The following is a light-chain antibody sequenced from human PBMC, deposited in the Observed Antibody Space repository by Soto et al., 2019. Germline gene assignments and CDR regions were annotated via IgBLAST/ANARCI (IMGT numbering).Light chain of an antibody. CDR1: QGISSY. J-gene: IGKJ1*01. Sequence: AIRMTHSPSSLSASTGDRVTITFRASQGISSYLAWYQQKPGKAPKLLIYAASTLQSGVPSRFSGSGSGTDFTLTISCLQSEDFATYYCQQYYSYPRKFGQGTKVDIK. V-gene: IGKV1-8*01. CDR2: AAS. CDR3: QQYYSYPRK.